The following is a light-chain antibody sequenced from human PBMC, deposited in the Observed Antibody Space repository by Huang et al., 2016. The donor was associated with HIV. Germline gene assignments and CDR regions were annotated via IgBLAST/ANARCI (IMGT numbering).Light chain of an antibody. CDR2: GAS. CDR1: QSVGTN. Sequence: EIVMTQSPATLAVSPGERATLSCRASQSVGTNLAWYQQKPGQAPSLLVYGASTRATGRPARFSGSGSGTDFTLTISSLQSEDFAGYYCQQYNNWPLTFGGGTKVEIK. CDR3: QQYNNWPLT. J-gene: IGKJ4*01. V-gene: IGKV3-15*01.